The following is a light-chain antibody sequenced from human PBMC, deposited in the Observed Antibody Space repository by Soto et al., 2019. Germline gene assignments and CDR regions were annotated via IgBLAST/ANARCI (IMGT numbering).Light chain of an antibody. J-gene: IGKJ5*01. CDR2: AAS. CDR1: QGIGSW. V-gene: IGKV1-12*01. CDR3: QQANSFPIT. Sequence: DIQMTQSPSSVSSSVGDIVTVTCLASQGIGSWLAWYQKKPGKAPILLIYAASSLQSGVPSRFSGSGSGTDFTPTISSLQPEDCAIYFCQQANSFPITFGQGTRLEI.